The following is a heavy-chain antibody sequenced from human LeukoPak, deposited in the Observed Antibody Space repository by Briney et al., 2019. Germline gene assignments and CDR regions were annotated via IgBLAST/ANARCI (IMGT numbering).Heavy chain of an antibody. CDR2: IILIFGTA. D-gene: IGHD5-12*01. CDR1: GGTFSSYA. CDR3: ARRVATIRYYYYMDV. J-gene: IGHJ6*03. V-gene: IGHV1-69*05. Sequence: ASVKVSCKASGGTFSSYAISWVRQAPGQGLEWMGGIILIFGTANSAQKFQGRVTITRNTSISTAYMELSSLRSEDTAVYYCARRVATIRYYYYMDVWGKGTTVTVSS.